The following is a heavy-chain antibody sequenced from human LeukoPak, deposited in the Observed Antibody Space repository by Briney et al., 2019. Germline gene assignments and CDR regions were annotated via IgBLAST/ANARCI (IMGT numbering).Heavy chain of an antibody. CDR3: ARDPWFDYGGNS. CDR2: IYHSGST. CDR1: GYSISSGYY. J-gene: IGHJ4*02. V-gene: IGHV4-38-2*02. D-gene: IGHD4-23*01. Sequence: SETLSLTCTVSGYSISSGYYWGWIRQPPGKGLEWIGSIYHSGSTYYDPSLKSRVTISVDTSKNQFSLKLSSVTAADTAVYYCARDPWFDYGGNSWGQGTLVTVSS.